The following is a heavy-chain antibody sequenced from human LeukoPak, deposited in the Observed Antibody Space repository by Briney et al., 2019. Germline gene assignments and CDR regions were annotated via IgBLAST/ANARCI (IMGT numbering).Heavy chain of an antibody. D-gene: IGHD1-26*01. CDR1: GFTFSSYA. J-gene: IGHJ5*02. CDR3: ARDNEWEQRGNWFDP. Sequence: GGSLRLSCAASGFTFSSYAMHWVRQAPGKGLEWVAVISYDGSNKYYADSVKGRFTISRDNSKNTLYLQMNSLRAEDTAVYYCARDNEWEQRGNWFDPWGQGTLVTVSS. V-gene: IGHV3-30-3*01. CDR2: ISYDGSNK.